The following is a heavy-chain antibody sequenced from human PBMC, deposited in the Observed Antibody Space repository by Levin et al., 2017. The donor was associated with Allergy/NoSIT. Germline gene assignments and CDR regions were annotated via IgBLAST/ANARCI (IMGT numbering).Heavy chain of an antibody. J-gene: IGHJ3*01. V-gene: IGHV5-51*01. Sequence: PGGSLRLSCQASGYTFINYWIGWVRQMPGRGLEWMGIIYPADSDTRYSPSFQGQVTISADKSLNTAYLQWNSLKDSDTAMYFCARHVWIGGWDFSAFDFWGQGAMVTVSS. CDR3: ARHVWIGGWDFSAFDF. CDR1: GYTFINYW. D-gene: IGHD6-19*01. CDR2: IYPADSDT.